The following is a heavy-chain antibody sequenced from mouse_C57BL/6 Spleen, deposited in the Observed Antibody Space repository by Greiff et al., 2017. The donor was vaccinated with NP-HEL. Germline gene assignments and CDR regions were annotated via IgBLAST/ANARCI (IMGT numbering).Heavy chain of an antibody. CDR1: GFTFSDYY. CDR2: ISNGGGST. D-gene: IGHD4-1*01. J-gene: IGHJ1*03. V-gene: IGHV5-12*01. CDR3: ARQDWDWYFDV. Sequence: DVKLVESGGGLVQPGGSLKLSCAASGFTFSDYYMYWVRQTPEKRLEWVAYISNGGGSTYYPDTVKGRFTISRDNAKNTLCLQMSRLKSEDTAMYYCARQDWDWYFDVWGTGTTVTVSS.